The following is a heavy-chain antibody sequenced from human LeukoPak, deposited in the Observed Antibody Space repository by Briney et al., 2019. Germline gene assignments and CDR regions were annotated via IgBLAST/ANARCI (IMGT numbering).Heavy chain of an antibody. V-gene: IGHV3-74*01. CDR3: ARGSAVRFLDQGTSDI. CDR1: GFTFSSYW. CDR2: INSDGSST. J-gene: IGHJ3*02. Sequence: PGGSLRLSCSASGFTFSSYWMHWVRQAPGKGLVWVSRINSDGSSTSYADSVKGRFTISRDNAKNTLYLQMNSLRAEDTAMYYCARGSAVRFLDQGTSDIWGQGTMVTVSS. D-gene: IGHD3-3*01.